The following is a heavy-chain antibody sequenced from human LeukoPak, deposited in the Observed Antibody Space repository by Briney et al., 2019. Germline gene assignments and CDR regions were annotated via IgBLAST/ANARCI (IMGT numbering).Heavy chain of an antibody. J-gene: IGHJ4*02. V-gene: IGHV3-7*01. D-gene: IGHD6-6*01. CDR3: ARRGGSSSRRSPIDY. CDR1: GFTVSDYW. CDR2: IKQDGSQR. Sequence: GGSLRLSCTASGFTVSDYWMTWVRQAPGKGPEWVANIKQDGSQRYYVDSVRGRFTISRDNAKNSLFLQMNGLRAEDTAVYYCARRGGSSSRRSPIDYWGQGTLVTVSS.